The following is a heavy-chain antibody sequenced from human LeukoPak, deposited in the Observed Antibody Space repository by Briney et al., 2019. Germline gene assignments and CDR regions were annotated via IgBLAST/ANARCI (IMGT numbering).Heavy chain of an antibody. CDR2: IIHSGAT. J-gene: IGHJ4*02. D-gene: IGHD3-3*02. CDR1: GGSFSDYY. V-gene: IGHV4-34*01. CDR3: ARGRFSVYYFDY. Sequence: SETLSLTCGASGGSFSDYYWSWIRQPPGKGLEWIGEIIHSGATSSSPSLRSRVTISMDPSKYQFSLRLSSVTAADTAVYYCARGRFSVYYFDYWGQGSLVTVSS.